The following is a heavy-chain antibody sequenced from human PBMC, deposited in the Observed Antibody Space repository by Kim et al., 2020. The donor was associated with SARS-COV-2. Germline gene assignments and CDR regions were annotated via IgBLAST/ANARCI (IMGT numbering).Heavy chain of an antibody. V-gene: IGHV4-39*01. D-gene: IGHD2-2*01. CDR3: ALVVAQTSPTPDH. Sequence: SETLSLTCTVSGGSISSSSYYWGWISQPPGKGLEWIGSIYYSGSTYYNPSLKSRVTISVDTSKNQFSLKLISVTAADTAVYYCALVVAQTSPTPDHWGQGTLVTVSS. CDR1: GGSISSSSYY. J-gene: IGHJ4*02. CDR2: IYYSGST.